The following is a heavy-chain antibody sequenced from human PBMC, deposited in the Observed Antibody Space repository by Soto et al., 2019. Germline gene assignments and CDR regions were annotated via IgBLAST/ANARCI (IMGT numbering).Heavy chain of an antibody. Sequence: GGSLRLSCAASGFTFSSYAMSWVRQAPGKGLEWVAVISYDGSNKYYADSVKGRFTISRDNSKNTLYLQMNSLRAEDTAVYYCAKGIPGTTFDPWGQGTLVTVFS. CDR2: ISYDGSNK. CDR3: AKGIPGTTFDP. D-gene: IGHD1-26*01. V-gene: IGHV3-30*18. CDR1: GFTFSSYA. J-gene: IGHJ5*02.